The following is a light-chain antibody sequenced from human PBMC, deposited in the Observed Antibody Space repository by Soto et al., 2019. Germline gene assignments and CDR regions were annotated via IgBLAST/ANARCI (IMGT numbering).Light chain of an antibody. CDR1: ASDVGAYNY. Sequence: QSALTQPASVSGSPGQSITISCTGTASDVGAYNYVSWYQHHPDKAPKPMIYEVRNRPSGVSNRFSGSKSVNTASLTISGLQPEDEADYYCGSYATSDTFVFGTGTKVTVL. J-gene: IGLJ1*01. CDR3: GSYATSDTFV. V-gene: IGLV2-14*01. CDR2: EVR.